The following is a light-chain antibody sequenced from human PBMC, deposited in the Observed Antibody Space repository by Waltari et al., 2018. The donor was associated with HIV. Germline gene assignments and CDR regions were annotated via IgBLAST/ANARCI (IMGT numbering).Light chain of an antibody. CDR1: QSVAGNH. Sequence: EIVLPQSPGTLPLSSGERATFPCRASQSVAGNHLAWYQQRTGQAPRLLIYDTYRRATGIPDRFSGSGSGTDFTLTIGSLEPEDFAVYYCQQYGTSVTFGQGTRLEIK. CDR3: QQYGTSVT. V-gene: IGKV3-20*01. J-gene: IGKJ5*01. CDR2: DTY.